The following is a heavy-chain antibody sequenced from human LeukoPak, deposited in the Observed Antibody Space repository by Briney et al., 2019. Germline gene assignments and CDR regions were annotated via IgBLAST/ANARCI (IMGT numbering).Heavy chain of an antibody. CDR3: ARGRNGWFDP. D-gene: IGHD2-8*01. Sequence: SGTLSLTCAVYGGSFSGYYWSWIRQPPGKGLEWIGEINHSGSTNYNPSLKSRVTISVDTSKNQFSLKLSSVTAADTAVYYCARGRNGWFDPWGQGTLVTVSS. CDR2: INHSGST. J-gene: IGHJ5*02. V-gene: IGHV4-34*01. CDR1: GGSFSGYY.